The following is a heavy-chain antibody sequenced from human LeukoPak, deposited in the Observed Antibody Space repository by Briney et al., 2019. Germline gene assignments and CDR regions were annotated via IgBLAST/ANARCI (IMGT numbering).Heavy chain of an antibody. CDR2: ISYDGSNK. CDR3: AKDQGYSYGYVSY. J-gene: IGHJ4*02. D-gene: IGHD5-18*01. CDR1: GFTFSSYG. Sequence: SGGSLRLSCAASGFTFSSYGMHWVRHAPGKGREGVAVISYDGSNKYYADSVKGRFTNSRDNSKNTLYLQMDSLRPEDTAVYCAKDQGYSYGYVSYWGQGTLVTVSS. V-gene: IGHV3-30*18.